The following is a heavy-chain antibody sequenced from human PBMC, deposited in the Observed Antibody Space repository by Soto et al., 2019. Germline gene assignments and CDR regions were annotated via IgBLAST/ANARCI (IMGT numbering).Heavy chain of an antibody. V-gene: IGHV4-39*01. CDR3: ARLSSSRPYYYYYYMDV. D-gene: IGHD6-6*01. CDR2: IYYSGST. Sequence: SETLSLTCTVSGGSISSSSYYWGCIRQPPGKGLEWIGSIYYSGSTYYNPSLKSRVTISVGTSKNQFSLKLSSVTAADTAVYYCARLSSSRPYYYYYYMDVWGKGTTVTVS. J-gene: IGHJ6*03. CDR1: GGSISSSSYY.